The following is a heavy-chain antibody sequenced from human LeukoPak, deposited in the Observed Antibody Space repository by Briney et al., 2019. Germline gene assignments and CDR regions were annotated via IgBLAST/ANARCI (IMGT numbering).Heavy chain of an antibody. CDR3: AKDPRYYYDSSGYSPYYFDY. CDR2: ISGSGGST. CDR1: GFTFSSYA. J-gene: IGHJ4*02. D-gene: IGHD3-22*01. V-gene: IGHV3-23*01. Sequence: GGSLRLSCAASGFTFSSYAMSWVRQAPGKGLEWVSAISGSGGSTYYADSVEGRFTISRDNSKNTLYLQMNSLRAEDTAVYYCAKDPRYYYDSSGYSPYYFDYWGQGTLVTVSS.